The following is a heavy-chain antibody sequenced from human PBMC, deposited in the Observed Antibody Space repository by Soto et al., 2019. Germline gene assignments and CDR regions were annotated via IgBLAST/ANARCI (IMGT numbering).Heavy chain of an antibody. CDR2: INPSCGST. D-gene: IGHD2-15*01. V-gene: IGHV1-46*01. CDR1: GYSFTSYS. CDR3: ARDWGMGCNGGSCYANWFDP. Sequence: QVQLVQSGAEVKKPGASVKVSCKASGYSFTSYSLHWVRQAPGQGREWVGRINPSCGSTLYSQKFQGRLSLTRHTSSSTDYMELRSLKSDDTAVYYCARDWGMGCNGGSCYANWFDPWGQGTLVPVSS. J-gene: IGHJ5*02.